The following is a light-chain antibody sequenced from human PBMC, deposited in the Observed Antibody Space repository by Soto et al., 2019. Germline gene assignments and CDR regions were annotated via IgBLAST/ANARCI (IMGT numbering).Light chain of an antibody. Sequence: EIVLTQSPGTLSLSPGERATLSCRASQSVSSYLAWYQQKPGQAPRLLIYDASNRATGIPARFSGSGSGTDFTLTISRLEPEDFAVYYCQQYGTSPPWAFGQGTKVDIK. V-gene: IGKV3-20*01. J-gene: IGKJ1*01. CDR2: DAS. CDR3: QQYGTSPPWA. CDR1: QSVSSY.